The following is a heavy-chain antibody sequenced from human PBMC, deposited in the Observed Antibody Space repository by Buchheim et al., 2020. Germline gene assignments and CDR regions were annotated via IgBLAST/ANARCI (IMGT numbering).Heavy chain of an antibody. V-gene: IGHV3-33*01. J-gene: IGHJ4*02. CDR1: GFTFSDYG. D-gene: IGHD1-14*01. Sequence: QVQLVESGGGVVQPGRSLRLSCAASGFTFSDYGMHWVRQAPGKGLEWVAVIRNDGSNKYYADSVKGRFTISRDNSKSTLYLQMKSLRAGYTAVYHCARYPRTQSSLLDQWGQGTL. CDR2: IRNDGSNK. CDR3: ARYPRTQSSLLDQ.